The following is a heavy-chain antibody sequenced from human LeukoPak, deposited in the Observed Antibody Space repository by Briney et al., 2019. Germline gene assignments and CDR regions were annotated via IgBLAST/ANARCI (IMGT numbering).Heavy chain of an antibody. CDR1: GGSFSGYY. D-gene: IGHD2-2*01. CDR2: INHSGST. Sequence: SETLSLTCAVYGGSFSGYYWSWIRQPPGKGLEWFGEINHSGSTNYNPSLKSRVTISVDTSKNQFSLKLSSVTAADTAVYYCARGSIVVVPAANWFDPWGQGTLVTVSS. V-gene: IGHV4-34*01. CDR3: ARGSIVVVPAANWFDP. J-gene: IGHJ5*02.